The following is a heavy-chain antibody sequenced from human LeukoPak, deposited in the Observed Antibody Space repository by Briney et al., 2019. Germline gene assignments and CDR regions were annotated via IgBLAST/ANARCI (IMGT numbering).Heavy chain of an antibody. J-gene: IGHJ5*01. V-gene: IGHV4-61*01. D-gene: IGHD2-2*01. CDR2: IYHSGST. CDR3: AREVRSTPSDWFDS. CDR1: PGSVSSGSYY. Sequence: SETLSLTCTVSPGSVSSGSYYWSWTRQPPGKGLEWIGCIYHSGSTKYNPSLKSRVIISIDTSTDQFSLKLNSVTAADTAVYYCAREVRSTPSDWFDSWGQGTLVTVSS.